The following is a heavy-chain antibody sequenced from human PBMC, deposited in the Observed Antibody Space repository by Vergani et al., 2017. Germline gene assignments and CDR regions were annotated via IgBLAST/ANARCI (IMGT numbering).Heavy chain of an antibody. CDR1: GFSFNTYW. CDR2: IDEDGNRA. Sequence: EVQLVESGGGSVQSGGSLRLSCVASGFSFNTYWMHWVRQVPGKGLMWVARIDEDGNRATYGDFETGRFTISRDNAKNTVFLQMNNLRADDAGVYYCVRTEYCTGIACNTRFDSWGQGALVTVSS. D-gene: IGHD2-8*02. CDR3: VRTEYCTGIACNTRFDS. V-gene: IGHV3-74*03. J-gene: IGHJ5*01.